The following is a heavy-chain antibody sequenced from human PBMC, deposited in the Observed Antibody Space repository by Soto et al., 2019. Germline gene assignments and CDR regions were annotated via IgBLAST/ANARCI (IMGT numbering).Heavy chain of an antibody. CDR2: INPNSGGT. CDR1: GYTFTGYY. V-gene: IGHV1-2*04. J-gene: IGHJ5*02. CDR3: ARGIVVVVAATPDPSAPDDHNLFDP. Sequence: AASVKVSCKASGYTFTGYYMHWVRQALGQGLEWMGWINPNSGGTNYAQKFQGWVTMTRDTSISTAYMELSRLRSDDTAVYYCARGIVVVVAATPDPSAPDDHNLFDPWAQRTLVTVSS. D-gene: IGHD2-15*01.